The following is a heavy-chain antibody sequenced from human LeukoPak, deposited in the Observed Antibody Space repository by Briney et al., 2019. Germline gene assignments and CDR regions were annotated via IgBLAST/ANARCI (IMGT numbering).Heavy chain of an antibody. V-gene: IGHV1-46*01. CDR3: ARGYYDSNGCNNVEDY. J-gene: IGHJ4*02. D-gene: IGHD3-22*01. CDR2: INPSGGST. CDR1: GYTFISYY. Sequence: ASVKVSCKASGYTFISYYMHWVRQAPGQGLEWMGIINPSGGSTNYAQKFQGRVTMTRDTSTSTVYMELSSLRSEDSAVFYCARGYYDSNGCNNVEDYWGQGTLVTVSS.